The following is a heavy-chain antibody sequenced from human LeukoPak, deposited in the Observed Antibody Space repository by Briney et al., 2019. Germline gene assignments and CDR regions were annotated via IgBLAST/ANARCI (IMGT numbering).Heavy chain of an antibody. CDR2: SSAYNGNT. Sequence: ASVKVSCKASGYTFTSYGISWVRQAPGQGLEWMGWSSAYNGNTNYAQKLQGRVTMTTDTSTSTAYMELRSLRSDGTAVYYGSRDHSSGWYKDLDHWGQGTLVTVSS. CDR3: SRDHSSGWYKDLDH. V-gene: IGHV1-18*04. J-gene: IGHJ4*02. D-gene: IGHD6-19*01. CDR1: GYTFTSYG.